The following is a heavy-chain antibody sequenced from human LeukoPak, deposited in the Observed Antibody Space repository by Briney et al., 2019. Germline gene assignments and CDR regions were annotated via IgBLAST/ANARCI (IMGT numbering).Heavy chain of an antibody. Sequence: HPGGSLRLSCAASGFTFSSYAMSWVRQAPGKGLEWVSAISGSGGSTYYADSVKGRFAISRDNSKNTVYLEMNSLRAEDTAVYYCARAAPYDYVWGSYRYSVWYFDLWGRGTLVTVSS. CDR2: ISGSGGST. CDR1: GFTFSSYA. CDR3: ARAAPYDYVWGSYRYSVWYFDL. J-gene: IGHJ2*01. V-gene: IGHV3-23*01. D-gene: IGHD3-16*02.